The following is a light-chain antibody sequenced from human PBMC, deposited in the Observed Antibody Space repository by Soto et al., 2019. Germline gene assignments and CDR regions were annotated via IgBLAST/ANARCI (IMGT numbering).Light chain of an antibody. V-gene: IGKV3-15*01. Sequence: EIVMAQSPATLSVSPGERATLSCRASQSVSGNLAWYQQKPGQAPRLLIYGASTRATGIPARFSGSGSGTGFTLTISSLQSEDFAVYYCQQYNNWPPAFGQGTKVEIK. CDR2: GAS. CDR1: QSVSGN. J-gene: IGKJ1*01. CDR3: QQYNNWPPA.